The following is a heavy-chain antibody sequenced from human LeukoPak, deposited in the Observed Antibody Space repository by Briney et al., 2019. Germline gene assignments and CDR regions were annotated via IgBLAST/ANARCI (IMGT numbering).Heavy chain of an antibody. Sequence: GGSLRLSCAASGFTFSSYSMNWVRQAPGKGLEWVSYISSSSSTIYYADSVKGRFTISRDNAKNSLYLQMNSLRAEDTAVYYCAKGSRDSSGWYRDYWGQGTLVTVSS. J-gene: IGHJ4*02. D-gene: IGHD6-19*01. V-gene: IGHV3-48*04. CDR2: ISSSSSTI. CDR1: GFTFSSYS. CDR3: AKGSRDSSGWYRDY.